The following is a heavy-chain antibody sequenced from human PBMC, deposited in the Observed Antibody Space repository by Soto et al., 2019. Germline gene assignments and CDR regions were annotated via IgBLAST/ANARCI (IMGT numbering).Heavy chain of an antibody. CDR2: IYYSGST. Sequence: SETLSLTCTVSGGSISDFYWSWIRQPPGKGQEWIGYIYYSGSTNYNPSLKSRVTISVDTSKNQFSLNLRSMSPADTAVYYCARVGGLAARTFDYWGPGTLVTVSS. CDR1: GGSISDFY. CDR3: ARVGGLAARTFDY. V-gene: IGHV4-59*01. J-gene: IGHJ4*02. D-gene: IGHD6-6*01.